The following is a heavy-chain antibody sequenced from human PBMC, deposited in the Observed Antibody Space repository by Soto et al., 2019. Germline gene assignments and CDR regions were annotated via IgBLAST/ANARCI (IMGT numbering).Heavy chain of an antibody. D-gene: IGHD4-4*01. CDR1: GFTFSTYP. CDR2: ISGSGIST. J-gene: IGHJ6*02. Sequence: PGGSLRLSCASSGFTFSTYPMIWVRHAPGKGLEWVSGISGSGISTYYTDSVKGRFTISRDNSKNTVFLQMNSLRDEDTAVYYCVKPPVITASYYYYDMDVWGQGTTVTVSS. V-gene: IGHV3-23*01. CDR3: VKPPVITASYYYYDMDV.